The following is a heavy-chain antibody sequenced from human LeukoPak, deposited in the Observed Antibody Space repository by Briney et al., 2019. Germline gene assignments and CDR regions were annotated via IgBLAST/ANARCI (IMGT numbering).Heavy chain of an antibody. CDR1: GFTFSSYA. V-gene: IGHV3-7*03. Sequence: GGSLRLSCAASGFTFSSYAMSWVRQAPGKGLEWVANIKQDGSEKDYVDSVKGRFTISRDNAENSVYLQMNSLRAEDTAVYYCARTPYYDFWSGYNPFDYWGQGALVTVSS. CDR3: ARTPYYDFWSGYNPFDY. J-gene: IGHJ4*02. D-gene: IGHD3-3*01. CDR2: IKQDGSEK.